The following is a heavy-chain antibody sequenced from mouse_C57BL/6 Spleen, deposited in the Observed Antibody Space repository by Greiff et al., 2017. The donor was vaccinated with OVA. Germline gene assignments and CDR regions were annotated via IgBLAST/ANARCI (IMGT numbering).Heavy chain of an antibody. Sequence: EVQVVESGGDLVKPGGSLKLSCAASGFTFSSYGMSWVRQTPDKRLEWVATISSGGSYTYYPDSVKGRFTISRDNAKNTLYLQMSSLKSEDTAMYYCARQGGVGYFDVWGTGTTVTVSS. CDR1: GFTFSSYG. CDR3: ARQGGVGYFDV. CDR2: ISSGGSYT. D-gene: IGHD1-1*01. J-gene: IGHJ1*03. V-gene: IGHV5-6*01.